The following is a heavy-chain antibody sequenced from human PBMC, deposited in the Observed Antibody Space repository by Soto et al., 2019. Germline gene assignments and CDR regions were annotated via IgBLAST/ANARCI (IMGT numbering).Heavy chain of an antibody. CDR3: EKWQGPKLVPGHYRTLSYAMDV. V-gene: IGHV3-23*01. J-gene: IGHJ6*02. CDR2: ISGSGGST. CDR1: GFTFSSYA. Sequence: PGWSLRLSCAASGFTFSSYAMSWVRQAPGKGLEWVSAISGSGGSTYYADSVKGRFTISRDNSKNTLYLQMNSLRAEDTAVYYCEKWQGPKLVPGHYRTLSYAMDVWGQGTPVTLS. D-gene: IGHD6-13*01.